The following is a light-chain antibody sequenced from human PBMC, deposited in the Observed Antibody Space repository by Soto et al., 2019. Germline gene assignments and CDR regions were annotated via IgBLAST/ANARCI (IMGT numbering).Light chain of an antibody. CDR2: EVS. J-gene: IGLJ1*01. V-gene: IGLV2-14*01. Sequence: QSAGTQPASVSVSPGQSITISCTGTSSDVGGYNYVSWYQQHPGKAPKVMIYEVSNRPSGVSNRFSGSKSGNTASLTISGLQAEDEADYYCSSYTSNNTLYVFGTGTKVTVL. CDR1: SSDVGGYNY. CDR3: SSYTSNNTLYV.